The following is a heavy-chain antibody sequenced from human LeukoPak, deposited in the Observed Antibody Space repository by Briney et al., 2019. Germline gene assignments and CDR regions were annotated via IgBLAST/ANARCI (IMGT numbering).Heavy chain of an antibody. CDR1: GGSMNGYY. D-gene: IGHD3-10*01. J-gene: IGHJ4*02. CDR3: ARYLSSGLDY. CDR2: VYYSGTT. V-gene: IGHV4-59*01. Sequence: SETLSLTCTVSGGSMNGYYWSWIRQTPGKGLEWIAFVYYSGTTSYNPSLKSRVTTSVDTSKNQFSLKLSSVTAADTAVYYCARYLSSGLDYWGQGTFVTVSS.